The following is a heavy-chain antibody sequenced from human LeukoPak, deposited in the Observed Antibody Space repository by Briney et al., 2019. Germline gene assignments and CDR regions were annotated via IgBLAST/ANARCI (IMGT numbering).Heavy chain of an antibody. CDR1: GFTFSSYS. J-gene: IGHJ4*02. D-gene: IGHD1-14*01. Sequence: GGSLRLSCAAPGFTFSSYSMNWVRQAPGKGLEWVSSISSSSSYIYYADSVKGRFTISRDNAKNSLYLQMNSLRAEDTAVYYCVRDPEGESYFDYWGQGTLVTVSS. V-gene: IGHV3-21*01. CDR2: ISSSSSYI. CDR3: VRDPEGESYFDY.